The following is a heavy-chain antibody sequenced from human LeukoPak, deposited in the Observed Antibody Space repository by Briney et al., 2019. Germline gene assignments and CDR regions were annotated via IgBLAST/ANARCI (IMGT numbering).Heavy chain of an antibody. CDR2: IYYSGST. CDR1: GGSISSSSYY. Sequence: PSETLSLTCTVSGGSISSSSYYWGWIRQPPGKGLEWLGSIYYSGSTYYNPSLKSRVTISVDTSKNQFSLNLSSVTAADTAVYYCARLRFSSGWNFDYWGQGTLVTVSS. J-gene: IGHJ4*02. D-gene: IGHD6-19*01. CDR3: ARLRFSSGWNFDY. V-gene: IGHV4-39*01.